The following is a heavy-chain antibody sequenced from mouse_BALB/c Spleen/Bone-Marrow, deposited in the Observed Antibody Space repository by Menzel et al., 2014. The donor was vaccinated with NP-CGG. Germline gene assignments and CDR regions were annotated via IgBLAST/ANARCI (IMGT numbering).Heavy chain of an antibody. D-gene: IGHD2-2*01. CDR1: GDSITSGY. V-gene: IGHV3-8*02. J-gene: IGHJ4*01. CDR2: ISYSGST. Sequence: EVKLMESGPSLVKPSQTPSLTCSVTGDSITSGYWNWIWKFPGNKLEYMGYISYSGSTYYNPSLKSRISITRDTSKNQYYLQLKSVTTEDTATYYCARFGYDYALDYWGQGTSVTVSS. CDR3: ARFGYDYALDY.